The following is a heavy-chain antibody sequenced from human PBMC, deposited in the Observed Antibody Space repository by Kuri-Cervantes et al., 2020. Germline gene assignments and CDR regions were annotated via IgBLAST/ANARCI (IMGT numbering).Heavy chain of an antibody. CDR2: ISSSSSYI. Sequence: GESLKISCAASGFTFSDYYMSWIRQAPGKGLEWVSSISSSSSYIYYADSVKGRFTISRDNAKNSLYLQMNSLGAEDTAVYYCARDQRGVVVAATPIDYWGQGTLVTVSS. CDR1: GFTFSDYY. J-gene: IGHJ4*02. CDR3: ARDQRGVVVAATPIDY. V-gene: IGHV3-11*01. D-gene: IGHD2-15*01.